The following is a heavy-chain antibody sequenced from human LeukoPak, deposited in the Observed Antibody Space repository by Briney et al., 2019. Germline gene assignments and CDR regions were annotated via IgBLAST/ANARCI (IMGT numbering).Heavy chain of an antibody. D-gene: IGHD2-2*01. J-gene: IGHJ5*02. CDR3: ARGRKGRVPAAIRPYNWFDP. CDR1: GGSFSGYY. Sequence: SETLFLTCAVYGGSFSGYYWSWIRRPPGKGLEWIGEINHSGSTNYNPSLKSRVTISVDTSKNQFSLKLSSVTAADTAVYYCARGRKGRVPAAIRPYNWFDPWGQGTLVTVSS. V-gene: IGHV4-34*01. CDR2: INHSGST.